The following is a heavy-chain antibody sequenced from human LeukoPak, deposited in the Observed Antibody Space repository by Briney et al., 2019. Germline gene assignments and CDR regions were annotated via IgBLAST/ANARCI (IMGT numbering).Heavy chain of an antibody. J-gene: IGHJ4*02. Sequence: PGGSLRLSCAASGFTFSDYYMSWIRQAPGKGLEWISYINGSGRDIYYADSVKGRFTISRDNAKNSLYLQMNSLRAEDTAVYYCSREPRLLGYWGQGTLVTVSS. CDR3: SREPRLLGY. V-gene: IGHV3-11*04. CDR1: GFTFSDYY. CDR2: INGSGRDI. D-gene: IGHD2-8*02.